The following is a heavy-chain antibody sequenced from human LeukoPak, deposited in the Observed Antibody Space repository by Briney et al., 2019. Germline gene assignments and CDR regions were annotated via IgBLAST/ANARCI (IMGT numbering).Heavy chain of an antibody. CDR2: IYYSGST. Sequence: SSETLSLTCTVSGGSISSSSYYSGWIRHPPGTGLEWIGSIYYSGSTYYNPSLKSRVTISVDTSKNQFSLKLTSVTAADTAVYYCARDLGGQWLVSIHYDYWGQGTLVTVSS. CDR3: ARDLGGQWLVSIHYDY. V-gene: IGHV4-39*07. J-gene: IGHJ4*02. CDR1: GGSISSSSYY. D-gene: IGHD6-19*01.